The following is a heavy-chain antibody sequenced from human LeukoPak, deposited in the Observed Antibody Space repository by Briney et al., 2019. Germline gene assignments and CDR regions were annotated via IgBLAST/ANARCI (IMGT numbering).Heavy chain of an antibody. D-gene: IGHD3-22*01. Sequence: SETLSLTCTVSGGSISSYYWSWIRQPPGKGLEWIGYIYYSGSTNYNPSLKSRVTISVDTSKNQFSLKLSSVTAADTAVYYCARDRNYYDSSGFDYWGQGTLVTVSS. CDR3: ARDRNYYDSSGFDY. CDR2: IYYSGST. V-gene: IGHV4-59*01. CDR1: GGSISSYY. J-gene: IGHJ4*02.